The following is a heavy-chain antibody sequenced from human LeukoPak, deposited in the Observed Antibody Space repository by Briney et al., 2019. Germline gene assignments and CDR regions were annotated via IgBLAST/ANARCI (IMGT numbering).Heavy chain of an antibody. Sequence: GASVKVSCKASGYTFTGYYIHWVRQAPGQGLEWMGWINPNSGGTNSAQKFQGRVTMTRDTSITTAYMELSSLRSEDTAVYYCARGLGYCSSTSCYNYYYYYMDVWGKGTTVTISS. D-gene: IGHD2-2*02. CDR3: ARGLGYCSSTSCYNYYYYYMDV. CDR2: INPNSGGT. V-gene: IGHV1-2*02. J-gene: IGHJ6*03. CDR1: GYTFTGYY.